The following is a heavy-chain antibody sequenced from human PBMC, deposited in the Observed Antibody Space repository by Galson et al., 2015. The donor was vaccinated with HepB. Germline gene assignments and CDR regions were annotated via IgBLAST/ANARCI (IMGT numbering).Heavy chain of an antibody. CDR3: ARDRGLGESLPDS. J-gene: IGHJ5*01. CDR1: GYTFTTFG. CDR2: ISAYNGNT. Sequence: QSGAEVKKPVASVKVSCKASGYTFTTFGISWVRQAPGQGLEWMGWISAYNGNTKYAQKLQGRVTMTADTSTSTAYMELRSLRSGDTAVYYCARDRGLGESLPDSWGQGTLVTVSS. V-gene: IGHV1-18*01. D-gene: IGHD3-10*01.